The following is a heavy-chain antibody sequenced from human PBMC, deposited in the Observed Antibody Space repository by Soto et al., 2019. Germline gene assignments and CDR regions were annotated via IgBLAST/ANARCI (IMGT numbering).Heavy chain of an antibody. Sequence: GGSLRLSCAASEFTFRSYWMHWVRQSPGKGLVWVSRISGDGSSTSYADSVKGRFTISRDNAKNTMNLQMDSLRAEDTAVYYCARSLPGTYGAFDLWGQGTMVTVSS. V-gene: IGHV3-74*01. CDR1: EFTFRSYW. D-gene: IGHD1-7*01. CDR3: ARSLPGTYGAFDL. CDR2: ISGDGSST. J-gene: IGHJ3*01.